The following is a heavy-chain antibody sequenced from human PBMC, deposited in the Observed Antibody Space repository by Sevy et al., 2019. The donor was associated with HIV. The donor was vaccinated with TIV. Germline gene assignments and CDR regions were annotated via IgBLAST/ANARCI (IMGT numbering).Heavy chain of an antibody. CDR1: GFTFRNFG. Sequence: GGSLRLSCVGSGFTFRNFGVHWLRQAPGKGLEWLSVVSYDGSSKYYVDSVKGRFIVSRDNSKNTLYLQMNSLRTEDTAVYYCAGGGSGYYYYYGVDVWGQGTTVTVSS. J-gene: IGHJ6*02. CDR3: AGGGSGYYYYYGVDV. D-gene: IGHD3-10*01. V-gene: IGHV3-30*03. CDR2: VSYDGSSK.